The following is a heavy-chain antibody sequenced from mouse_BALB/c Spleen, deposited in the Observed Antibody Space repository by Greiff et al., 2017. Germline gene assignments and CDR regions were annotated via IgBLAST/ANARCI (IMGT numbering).Heavy chain of an antibody. J-gene: IGHJ2*01. CDR2: IYPGDGGT. V-gene: IGHV1-87*01. CDR1: GYTFTSYW. CDR3: ARNYYFDY. Sequence: VQLQQSGAELARPGASVKLSCKASGYTFTSYWMQWVKQRPGQGLDWIGAIYPGDGGTRYTQKFKGKATLTADKSSSTAYMQLSSLASEDSAVYYCARNYYFDYWGQGTTLTVSS.